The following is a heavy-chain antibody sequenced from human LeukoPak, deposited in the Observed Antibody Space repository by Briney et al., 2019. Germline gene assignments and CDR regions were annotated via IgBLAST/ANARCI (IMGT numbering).Heavy chain of an antibody. J-gene: IGHJ6*03. Sequence: ASVKVSCKASGYTFTGYYMHWVRQAPGQGLEWMGWINPNSGGTNYAQKFQGRVTMTRDTSISTAYMELSRLRSDDTAVYYCARDLGVPAASGYHYYMDVWGKGTTVTVSS. D-gene: IGHD2-2*01. V-gene: IGHV1-2*02. CDR3: ARDLGVPAASGYHYYMDV. CDR1: GYTFTGYY. CDR2: INPNSGGT.